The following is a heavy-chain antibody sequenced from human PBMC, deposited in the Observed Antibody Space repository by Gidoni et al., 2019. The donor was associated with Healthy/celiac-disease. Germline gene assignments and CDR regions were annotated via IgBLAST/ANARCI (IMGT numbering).Heavy chain of an antibody. CDR1: GGTFSSYA. J-gene: IGHJ6*02. D-gene: IGHD4-17*01. Sequence: QVQLVQSGAEVKKPGSSVKVSCKASGGTFSSYAISWVRQAPGQGLEWMGGIIPIFGTANYAQKFQGRVTITADESTSTAYMELSSLRSEDTAVYYCAREVIGNGGGTTVNSYYYYGMDVWGQGTTVTVSS. CDR3: AREVIGNGGGTTVNSYYYYGMDV. V-gene: IGHV1-69*01. CDR2: IIPIFGTA.